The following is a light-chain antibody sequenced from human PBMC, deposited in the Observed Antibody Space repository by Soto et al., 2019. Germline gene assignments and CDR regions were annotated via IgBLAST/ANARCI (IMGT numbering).Light chain of an antibody. V-gene: IGLV2-14*01. CDR2: EVS. J-gene: IGLJ1*01. CDR3: SSYTISNTLPFV. CDR1: SSDTAGYNY. Sequence: QSALTQPASVSGSPGQSITISCTGTSSDTAGYNYVSWYQQHPGKAPKLMIYEVSNRPSGVSNRFSGSKSGNTASLTISGLQAEDEADYYCSSYTISNTLPFVFGTGTKLTVL.